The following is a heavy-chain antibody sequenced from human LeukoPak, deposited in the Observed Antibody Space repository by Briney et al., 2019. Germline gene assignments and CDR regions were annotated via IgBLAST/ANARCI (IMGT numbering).Heavy chain of an antibody. CDR1: AGSFSGNY. D-gene: IGHD5-24*01. CDR3: ARGRRWLQTLAFDI. V-gene: IGHV4-34*01. J-gene: IGHJ3*02. Sequence: SETLSLICAVYAGSFSGNYWSWSRRPPGKGLQWSGEIIHSGSTNYNPSLKSRVTISVDTAKNQFSLKLSSVTAADTAVYYCARGRRWLQTLAFDIWGQGTMVTVSS. CDR2: IIHSGST.